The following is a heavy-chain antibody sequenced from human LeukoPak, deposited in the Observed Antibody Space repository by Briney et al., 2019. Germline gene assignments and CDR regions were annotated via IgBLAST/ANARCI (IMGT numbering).Heavy chain of an antibody. CDR2: FDPEDGET. V-gene: IGHV1-24*01. Sequence: ASVKVSCKVSGYTLTELSMHWVRQAPGKGLEWMGGFDPEDGETIYAQKFQGRVTMTEDTSTGTAYMELSSLRSEDTAVHYCATGYGPMVQGVIIYYWGQGTLVTISS. CDR1: GYTLTELS. J-gene: IGHJ4*02. CDR3: ATGYGPMVQGVIIYY. D-gene: IGHD3-10*01.